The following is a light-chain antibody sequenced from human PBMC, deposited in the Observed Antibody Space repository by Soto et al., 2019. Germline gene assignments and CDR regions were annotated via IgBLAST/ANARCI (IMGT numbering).Light chain of an antibody. CDR1: SSDVGGYNF. CDR2: DVT. Sequence: TSSDVGGYNFVSWYQQHPGKAPKLMIYDVTNRPSGVSDRFSGSKSGNTASLTISGLQAEDEAAYYCSSYTSSSTYVFGTVTKVTVL. J-gene: IGLJ1*01. CDR3: SSYTSSSTYV. V-gene: IGLV2-14*03.